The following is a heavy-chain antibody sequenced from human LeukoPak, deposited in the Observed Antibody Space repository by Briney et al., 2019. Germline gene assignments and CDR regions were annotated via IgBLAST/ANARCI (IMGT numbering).Heavy chain of an antibody. CDR2: ISWNSGSI. V-gene: IGHV3-9*03. CDR1: GFTFSSYA. J-gene: IGHJ4*02. Sequence: GGSLRLSCAASGFTFSSYAMSWVRQAPGKGLEWVSGISWNSGSIGYADSVKGRFTISRDNAKNSLYLQMNSLRAEDMALYYCAKSDNYDFWSGYPYFDYWGQGTLVTVSS. D-gene: IGHD3-3*01. CDR3: AKSDNYDFWSGYPYFDY.